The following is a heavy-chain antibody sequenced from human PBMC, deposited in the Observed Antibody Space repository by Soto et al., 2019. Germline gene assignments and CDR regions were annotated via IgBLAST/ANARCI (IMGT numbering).Heavy chain of an antibody. Sequence: QITLKESGPALVKPTQTLTLTCSFSGFSLNTRGVGVGWIRQPPGKALEWLTVVYWDDDKRFSPSLKSRPTITKDAPKNQVVLTMTNVDPVDTATYYCARLSYDDPGSQAYDYWGQGTLVTVSS. CDR1: GFSLNTRGVG. CDR2: VYWDDDK. J-gene: IGHJ4*02. CDR3: ARLSYDDPGSQAYDY. V-gene: IGHV2-5*02. D-gene: IGHD3-10*01.